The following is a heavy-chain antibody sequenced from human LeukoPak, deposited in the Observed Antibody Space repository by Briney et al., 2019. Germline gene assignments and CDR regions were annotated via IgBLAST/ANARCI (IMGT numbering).Heavy chain of an antibody. J-gene: IGHJ5*02. Sequence: EPSETLSLTCTVSGVSISSYYWSWIRQPPGKGLEWIGYIYYSGSTNYNPSLKSRVTISVDTSKNQFSLKLSSVAAADTAVYYCATHSSGWYGWFDPWGQGTLVTVSS. CDR2: IYYSGST. CDR3: ATHSSGWYGWFDP. CDR1: GVSISSYY. D-gene: IGHD6-19*01. V-gene: IGHV4-59*08.